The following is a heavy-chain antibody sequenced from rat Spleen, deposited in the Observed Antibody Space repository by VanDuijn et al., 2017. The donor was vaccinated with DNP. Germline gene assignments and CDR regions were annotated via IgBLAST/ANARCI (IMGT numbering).Heavy chain of an antibody. V-gene: IGHV5-43*01. D-gene: IGHD1-7*01. CDR3: TRDGPPYYGVPFDY. CDR1: GFTFSSYV. Sequence: EVQLVESGGGLVQPGSSLKVSCVAYGFTFSSYVMQWFRQAPENGIEWLAYINTDSSRTHYAESVKGRFTIPRDNAKSTLYLQMNSLRSEDTATYYCTRDGPPYYGVPFDYWGQGVMVTVSS. CDR2: INTDSSRT. J-gene: IGHJ2*01.